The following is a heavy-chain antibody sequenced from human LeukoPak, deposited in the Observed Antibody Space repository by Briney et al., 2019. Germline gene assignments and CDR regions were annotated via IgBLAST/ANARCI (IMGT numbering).Heavy chain of an antibody. CDR3: ARGGAARPDY. J-gene: IGHJ4*02. CDR1: GFTLSNYG. V-gene: IGHV3-48*01. CDR2: ISSSSSSI. Sequence: GGSLRLSCAASGFTLSNYGMDWVRQAPGKGLEWVSYISSSSSSIYYADSVKGRFTISRDNAKNSLFLQMNSLRAEDTAVYYCARGGAARPDYWGQGTLVTVSS. D-gene: IGHD6-6*01.